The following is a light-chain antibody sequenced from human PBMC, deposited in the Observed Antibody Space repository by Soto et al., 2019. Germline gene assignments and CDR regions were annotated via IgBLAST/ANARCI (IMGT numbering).Light chain of an antibody. CDR3: QQHLNWPLT. Sequence: EIVLTQSPATLSLSPGERATLSCRASQTVSSSLACYQQKPGQAPRLLIYEASNRATGIPARFSGSGSGADFTLTISSLEPEDFALYYRQQHLNWPLTFGGGTKVDIK. CDR1: QTVSSS. J-gene: IGKJ4*01. V-gene: IGKV3-11*01. CDR2: EAS.